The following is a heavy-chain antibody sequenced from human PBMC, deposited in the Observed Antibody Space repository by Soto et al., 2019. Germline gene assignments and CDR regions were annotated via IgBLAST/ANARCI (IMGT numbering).Heavy chain of an antibody. V-gene: IGHV3-23*01. CDR1: GFTFSSYA. CDR3: GKYSSGWYNWFDP. D-gene: IGHD6-19*01. CDR2: ISGSGGST. Sequence: GGSLILSCAASGFTFSSYAMSWVRQAPGKGLEWVSAISGSGGSTYYADSVKGRFTISRDNSKNTLYLQMNSLRAEDTTVYYCGKYSSGWYNWFDPWGQGTLVTFSS. J-gene: IGHJ5*02.